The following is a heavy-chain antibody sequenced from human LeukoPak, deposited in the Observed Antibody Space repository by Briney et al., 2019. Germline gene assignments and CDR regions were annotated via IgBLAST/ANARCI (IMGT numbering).Heavy chain of an antibody. J-gene: IGHJ6*03. D-gene: IGHD1-7*01. CDR1: GGSISSGSYY. V-gene: IGHV4-61*02. CDR3: ARDSLQLQYYYYHYMDV. Sequence: SQTLSLTCTVSGGSISSGSYYWSWIRQPAGKGLEWIGRIYTSGSTNYNPSLKSRVTISVDTSKNQFSLKLSSVTAADTAVYYCARDSLQLQYYYYHYMDVWGKGTTVTVSS. CDR2: IYTSGST.